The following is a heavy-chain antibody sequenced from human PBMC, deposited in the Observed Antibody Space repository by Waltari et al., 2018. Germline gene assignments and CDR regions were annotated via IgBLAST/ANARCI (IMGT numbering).Heavy chain of an antibody. Sequence: QVQLVQSGAEVKKPGAAVQVSCKAAGYASPSYDITWVRQATGQGLEWMGWMNPNSGNTGYAQKFQGRVTITRNTSISTAYMELSSLRSEDTAVYYCARDGHAFDIWGQGTMVTVSS. CDR1: GYASPSYD. CDR2: MNPNSGNT. J-gene: IGHJ3*02. V-gene: IGHV1-8*03. CDR3: ARDGHAFDI.